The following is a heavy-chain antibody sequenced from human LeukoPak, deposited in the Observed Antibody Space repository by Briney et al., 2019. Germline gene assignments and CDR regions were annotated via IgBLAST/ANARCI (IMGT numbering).Heavy chain of an antibody. CDR2: IYYIRSN. CDR3: ARVSSGSYYPNNWFDP. Sequence: SETLSLTCTVSGRSISRYCWSWIRQPPGKERDWISDIYYIRSNNYNPSLKSRVTISEDTPKNQFSLNLSSVTLWDTPVHCCARVSSGSYYPNNWFDPWGQGTLVTVSS. V-gene: IGHV4-59*01. J-gene: IGHJ5*02. CDR1: GRSISRYC. D-gene: IGHD1-26*01.